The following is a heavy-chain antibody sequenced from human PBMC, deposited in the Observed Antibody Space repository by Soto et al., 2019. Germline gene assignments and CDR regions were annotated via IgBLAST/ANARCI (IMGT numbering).Heavy chain of an antibody. V-gene: IGHV3-30-3*01. CDR2: ISYDGSNK. J-gene: IGHJ4*02. CDR3: AREYDFWTYYFDY. CDR1: GFTFSSYA. Sequence: RLSCAASGFTFSSYAMHWVRQAPGKGLEWVAVISYDGSNKYYADSVKGRFTISRDNSKNTLYLQMNSLRAEDTAVYYCAREYDFWTYYFDYWGQGTLVTVSS. D-gene: IGHD3-3*01.